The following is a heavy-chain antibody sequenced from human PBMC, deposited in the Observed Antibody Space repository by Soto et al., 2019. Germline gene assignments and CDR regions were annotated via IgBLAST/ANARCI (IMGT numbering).Heavy chain of an antibody. Sequence: GGSLRLSCAASGFTISYAMHWVRQAPGKGLEWVAVISYDGSNKYYADSVKGRFTISRDNSKNTLYLQMNSLRAEDTAVYYCASPPEYSSTYWGQGTLVTVSS. J-gene: IGHJ4*02. CDR3: ASPPEYSSTY. D-gene: IGHD6-6*01. CDR1: GFTISYA. CDR2: ISYDGSNK. V-gene: IGHV3-30-3*01.